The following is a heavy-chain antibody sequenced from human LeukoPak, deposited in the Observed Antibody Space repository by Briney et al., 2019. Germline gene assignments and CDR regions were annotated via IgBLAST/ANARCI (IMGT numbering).Heavy chain of an antibody. CDR3: ARDPGIAAAGTVWYFDL. D-gene: IGHD6-13*01. CDR1: GGSISSYY. J-gene: IGHJ2*01. CDR2: IYYSGST. Sequence: SETLSLTCTVFGGSISSYYWSWIRQPPGKGLEWIGYIYYSGSTNYNPSLKSRVTISVDTSKNQFSLKLSSVTAADTAVYYCARDPGIAAAGTVWYFDLWGRGTLVTVSS. V-gene: IGHV4-59*01.